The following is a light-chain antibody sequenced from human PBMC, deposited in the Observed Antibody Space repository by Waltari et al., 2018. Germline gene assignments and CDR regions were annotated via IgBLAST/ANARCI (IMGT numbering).Light chain of an antibody. J-gene: IGLJ3*02. Sequence: QSALTQPPSASGSPGQSVTISCTGTRSDVGGYNYVSWYQQHPGKAPKRRIYEVSKRPSGVPDRFSGSKSGNTASLTVSGLQAEDEADYYCSSYAGSNNLVFGGGTKLTVL. CDR3: SSYAGSNNLV. CDR1: RSDVGGYNY. CDR2: EVS. V-gene: IGLV2-8*01.